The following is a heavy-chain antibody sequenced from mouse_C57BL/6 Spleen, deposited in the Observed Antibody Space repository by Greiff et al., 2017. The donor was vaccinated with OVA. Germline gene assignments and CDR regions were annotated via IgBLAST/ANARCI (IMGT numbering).Heavy chain of an antibody. Sequence: QVQLQQSGAELVKPGASVKISCKASGYAFSSYWMNWVKQRPGKGLEWIGQIYPGDGDTNYNGKFKGKATLTADKSSSTAYMQLSSLTSEDSAVYFCARDYLGGNYFDYWGQGTTLTVSS. CDR2: IYPGDGDT. CDR3: ARDYLGGNYFDY. D-gene: IGHD2-4*01. J-gene: IGHJ2*01. V-gene: IGHV1-80*01. CDR1: GYAFSSYW.